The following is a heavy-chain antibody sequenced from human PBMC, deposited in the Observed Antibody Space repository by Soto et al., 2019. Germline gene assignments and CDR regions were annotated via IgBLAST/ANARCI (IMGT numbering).Heavy chain of an antibody. CDR1: GYPFTTYT. Sequence: ASVKVSCKASGYPFTTYTLHWVRQAPGHSPEWMGWINGGTDNIRIAQKFQGRVTLTTDTSSSTAYMELRGLRSDDTAVYYCARDLRRGNYSPPSDYWGQGALVTVSS. CDR3: ARDLRRGNYSPPSDY. D-gene: IGHD1-7*01. V-gene: IGHV1-3*01. CDR2: INGGTDNI. J-gene: IGHJ4*02.